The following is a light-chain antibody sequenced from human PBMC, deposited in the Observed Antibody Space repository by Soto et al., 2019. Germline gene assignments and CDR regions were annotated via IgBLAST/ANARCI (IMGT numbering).Light chain of an antibody. CDR1: QGSRND. CDR3: LQHKTYPLT. J-gene: IGKJ4*02. V-gene: IGKV1-17*01. Sequence: DIQMTQSPSSLSASVGDRVTITCRASQGSRNDLGWYQQKPGKAPKRLIYTTSTLESGVPSRFRGSGSGIEFTLTISSLQPEDFATYYCLQHKTYPLTFGGGTKVEIK. CDR2: TTS.